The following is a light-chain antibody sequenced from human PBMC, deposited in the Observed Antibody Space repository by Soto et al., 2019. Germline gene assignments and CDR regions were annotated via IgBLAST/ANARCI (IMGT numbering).Light chain of an antibody. Sequence: EIVFTQSPGTLSFSPGERATLSCRASQSVSSNLLAWYQEKPSQAPRLLIYGASSRATGIPDRFSGSGSGTGFTLTISRLEPEDFAVYYCRQYGRSLGFAFGGGTKVDIK. CDR1: QSVSSNL. J-gene: IGKJ4*01. CDR3: RQYGRSLGFA. CDR2: GAS. V-gene: IGKV3-20*01.